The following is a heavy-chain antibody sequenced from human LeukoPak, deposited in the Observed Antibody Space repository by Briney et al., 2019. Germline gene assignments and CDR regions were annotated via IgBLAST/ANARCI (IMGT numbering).Heavy chain of an antibody. CDR1: GGSFSGYC. CDR2: INHTGST. Sequence: SETLSLTCAVYGGSFSGYCWSWIRQPPGKGLEWIGEINHTGSTNYNPSLKSRVTISVDASKNQFSLKLSSVTAADTAVYYCAREMATSGYYYYYMDVWGKGTTVTVSS. V-gene: IGHV4-34*01. CDR3: AREMATSGYYYYYMDV. J-gene: IGHJ6*03. D-gene: IGHD5-24*01.